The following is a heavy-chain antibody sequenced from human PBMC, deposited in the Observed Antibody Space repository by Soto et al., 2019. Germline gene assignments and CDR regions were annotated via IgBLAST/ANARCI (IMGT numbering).Heavy chain of an antibody. Sequence: GASVKVSCKASGYTFTSYGISWVRQAPGQGLEWMGWISAYNGITNYAQKLQGRVTMTTDTSTSTAYMELRSLRSDDTAVYYCAREPGIAVAKCDWFDPWGQGTLVTVSS. V-gene: IGHV1-18*01. CDR2: ISAYNGIT. CDR1: GYTFTSYG. J-gene: IGHJ5*02. D-gene: IGHD6-19*01. CDR3: AREPGIAVAKCDWFDP.